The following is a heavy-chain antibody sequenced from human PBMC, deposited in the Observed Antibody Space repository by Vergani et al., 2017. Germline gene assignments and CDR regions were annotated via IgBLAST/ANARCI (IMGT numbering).Heavy chain of an antibody. J-gene: IGHJ3*02. CDR1: GFTFSSYA. Sequence: EVQLLESGGGLVQPGGSLRLSCAASGFTFSSYAMSWVRQAPGKGLEWVSAISGSGGSTYYADSVKGRFTISRDNSKNTLYLQMNSLRAEDTAVYYCARAYYYDSSGYYSPFYAFDIWGQGTMVTVSS. CDR2: ISGSGGST. D-gene: IGHD3-22*01. V-gene: IGHV3-23*01. CDR3: ARAYYYDSSGYYSPFYAFDI.